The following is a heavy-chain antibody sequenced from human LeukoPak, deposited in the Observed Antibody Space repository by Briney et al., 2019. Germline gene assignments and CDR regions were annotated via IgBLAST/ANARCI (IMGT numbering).Heavy chain of an antibody. D-gene: IGHD6-6*01. CDR1: GYTFTGNY. V-gene: IGHV1-2*02. CDR2: INPNSGGT. J-gene: IGHJ4*02. Sequence: ASVKVSCKASGYTFTGNYMYWVRQAPGQGLGWMGWINPNSGGTKYGQKFQGRIIMTSDTSTSTAYMELSSLRSDDTAVFYCATVSVSSSSGFDYWGQGTLVTVSS. CDR3: ATVSVSSSSGFDY.